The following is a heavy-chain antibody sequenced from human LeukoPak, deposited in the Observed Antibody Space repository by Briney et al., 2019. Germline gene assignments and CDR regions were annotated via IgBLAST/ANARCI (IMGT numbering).Heavy chain of an antibody. CDR3: AKVPNYYDTTTYYG. V-gene: IGHV3-23*01. Sequence: GGSPRLSCAASGFTFSDYAMSWVRQAPGRGLEWVSAISSSGRGGSTYYADSVKGRFTISRDTSKNTLYLQMRSLRVEDTAVYYCAKVPNYYDTTTYYGWGQGTLVTVSS. CDR2: ISSSGRGGST. J-gene: IGHJ4*02. CDR1: GFTFSDYA. D-gene: IGHD3-22*01.